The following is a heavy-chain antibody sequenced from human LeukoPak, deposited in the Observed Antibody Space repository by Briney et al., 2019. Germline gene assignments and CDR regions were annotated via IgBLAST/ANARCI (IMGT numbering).Heavy chain of an antibody. CDR1: GFTFSSYG. CDR2: ISSSSSYI. Sequence: GGSLRLSCAASGFTFSSYGMHWVRQAPGKGLEWVSSISSSSSYIFYADSVKGRFTISRDNAKNSLYLQMNSLRAEDTAVYYCARDITIFGVADYYYYYMDVWGKGTTVTVSS. D-gene: IGHD3-3*01. V-gene: IGHV3-21*01. J-gene: IGHJ6*03. CDR3: ARDITIFGVADYYYYYMDV.